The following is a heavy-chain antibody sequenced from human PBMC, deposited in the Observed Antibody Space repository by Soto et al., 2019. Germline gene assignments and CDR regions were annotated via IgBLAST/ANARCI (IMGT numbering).Heavy chain of an antibody. J-gene: IGHJ6*02. CDR1: GFAFSSYS. CDR3: ARDRLADFWLRRGYGMAF. Sequence: GGSLRLSCAASGFAFSSYSMNWVRQAPGKGLEWVSSISSSSSYIYYADSVKGRFTISRDNAKNSLYLHMNSLRAEDTAVYYCARDRLADFWLRRGYGMAFWGQGTTVTVS. CDR2: ISSSSSYI. D-gene: IGHD3-3*01. V-gene: IGHV3-21*01.